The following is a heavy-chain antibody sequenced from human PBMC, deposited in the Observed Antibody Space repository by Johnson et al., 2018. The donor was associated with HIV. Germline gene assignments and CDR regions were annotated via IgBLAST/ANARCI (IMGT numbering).Heavy chain of an antibody. J-gene: IGHJ3*02. CDR2: ISYDGSNK. CDR3: ARGGRAHYGGNFGAFDI. V-gene: IGHV3-30*03. CDR1: GFTFSSYG. Sequence: QVQLVESWGGVVQPGRSLRLSCAASGFTFSSYGMHWVRQAPGKGLEWVAVISYDGSNKYYADSVKGRFTISRDNAENSLYLQMNSLRAEDTALYYCARGGRAHYGGNFGAFDIWGQGTMVTVSS. D-gene: IGHD4-23*01.